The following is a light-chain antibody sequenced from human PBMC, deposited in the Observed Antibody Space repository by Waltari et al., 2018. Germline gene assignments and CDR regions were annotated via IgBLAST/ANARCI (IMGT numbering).Light chain of an antibody. Sequence: EIVLTQSPAPLPLSSGERATLSCRTSQSISKYLAWYQQKPGQAPRLLIYHASSRATGIPDRFSGSGSGTDFSLTISRLEPGDFAVYYCQKYESLPVTFGQGTKVEIK. CDR3: QKYESLPVT. J-gene: IGKJ1*01. CDR1: QSISKY. CDR2: HAS. V-gene: IGKV3-20*01.